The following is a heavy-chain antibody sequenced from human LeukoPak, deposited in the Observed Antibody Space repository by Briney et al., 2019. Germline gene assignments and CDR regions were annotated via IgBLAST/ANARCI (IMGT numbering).Heavy chain of an antibody. CDR1: GVTFSSYS. J-gene: IGHJ1*01. Sequence: PGGSLRLSXAASGVTFSSYSMNWVRQAPGKGLEWVASISSISRYIYYADSVNGRFTISRDNAKNSLYLQMNSPRAEDTAVYYCARADYYDSSGYYYVPEYFQHWGQGTLVTVSS. CDR2: ISSISRYI. D-gene: IGHD3-22*01. V-gene: IGHV3-21*01. CDR3: ARADYYDSSGYYYVPEYFQH.